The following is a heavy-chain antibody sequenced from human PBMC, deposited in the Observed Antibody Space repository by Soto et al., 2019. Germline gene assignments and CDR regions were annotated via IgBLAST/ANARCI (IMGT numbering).Heavy chain of an antibody. V-gene: IGHV6-1*01. J-gene: IGHJ6*02. CDR3: TTASDYGDYEDYYGMDV. Sequence: SQTLSLTCAISGDSVSSNSAAWNWIRQSPSRGLEWLGRTYYRSKWYNDYAVSVKSRITINPDTSKNQFSLQLNSVTPEDTAVYYCTTASDYGDYEDYYGMDVWGQGTTVTVSS. D-gene: IGHD4-17*01. CDR2: TYYRSKWYN. CDR1: GDSVSSNSAA.